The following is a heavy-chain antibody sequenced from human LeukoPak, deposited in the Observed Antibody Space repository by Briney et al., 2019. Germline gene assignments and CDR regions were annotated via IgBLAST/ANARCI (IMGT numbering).Heavy chain of an antibody. CDR3: ARGIVVVPADTRRDYYMDV. J-gene: IGHJ6*03. CDR1: GYTFTSYD. Sequence: GASVKVSCKASGYTFTSYDINWVRQATGPGLEWMGWMNPNRGNTGYAQQFQGRVTITRNTSISTAYMELSSLRSEDTAVYYCARGIVVVPADTRRDYYMDVWGKGTTVTVSS. V-gene: IGHV1-8*03. CDR2: MNPNRGNT. D-gene: IGHD2-2*01.